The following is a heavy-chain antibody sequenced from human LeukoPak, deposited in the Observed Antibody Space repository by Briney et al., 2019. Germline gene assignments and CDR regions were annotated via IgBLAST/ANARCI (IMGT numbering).Heavy chain of an antibody. CDR1: GFPFETNA. Sequence: GGSLRLSCATSGFPFETNAMSWVRQAPGKGLEWVATIGNTETFYADSVTGRFTISRDNSKNTVNLQMSRLRVEDTAIYYCAKDWIQFNRVFDCFDSWGQGTLVTVSS. V-gene: IGHV3-23*01. D-gene: IGHD5-18*01. CDR3: AKDWIQFNRVFDCFDS. J-gene: IGHJ4*02. CDR2: IGNTET.